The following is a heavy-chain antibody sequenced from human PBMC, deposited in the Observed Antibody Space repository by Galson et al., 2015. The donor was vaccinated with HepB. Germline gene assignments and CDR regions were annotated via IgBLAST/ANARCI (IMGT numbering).Heavy chain of an antibody. CDR3: ARARDGGGFDY. D-gene: IGHD3-16*01. CDR2: ISSSSSTI. V-gene: IGHV3-48*01. CDR1: GFTFSSYS. Sequence: SLRLSCAASGFTFSSYSMNWVRQAPGKGLEWVSYISSSSSTIYYADSVKGRFTISRDNAKNSLYLQMNSLRAEDTAVYYCARARDGGGFDYWGQGTLVTVSS. J-gene: IGHJ4*02.